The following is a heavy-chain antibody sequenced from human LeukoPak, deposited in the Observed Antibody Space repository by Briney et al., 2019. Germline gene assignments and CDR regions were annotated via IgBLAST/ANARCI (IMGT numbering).Heavy chain of an antibody. D-gene: IGHD3-22*01. CDR2: IYYSGST. J-gene: IGHJ4*02. CDR1: GGSISSSSYY. V-gene: IGHV4-30-4*08. CDR3: ARVYYDSSNYYYVLS. Sequence: PSETLSLTCTVSGGSISSSSYYWGWLRQPPGKGLEWIGYIYYSGSTYYNPSLKSRVTISVETSKNQFSLRLSSVTAADTAVYYCARVYYDSSNYYYVLSWGQGTLVTVSS.